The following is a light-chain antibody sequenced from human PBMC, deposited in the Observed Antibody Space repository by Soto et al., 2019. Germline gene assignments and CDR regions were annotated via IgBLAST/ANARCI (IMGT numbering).Light chain of an antibody. CDR1: SSDVGGYNY. Sequence: QSALTQPPSASGSPGQTITISCAGSSSDVGGYNYVCWYQQHPGKAPKIMIYEVSKQHARVPDRFPVSKSRNTASPTYYGLQAEDESVYYCSSYAGSNTVFGTGTKVTV. V-gene: IGLV2-8*01. CDR3: SSYAGSNTV. CDR2: EVS. J-gene: IGLJ1*01.